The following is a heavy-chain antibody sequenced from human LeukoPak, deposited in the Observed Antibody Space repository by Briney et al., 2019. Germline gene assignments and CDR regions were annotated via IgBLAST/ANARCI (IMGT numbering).Heavy chain of an antibody. CDR1: GYTFRSHY. CDR3: ATDSPKGYLTVDY. J-gene: IGHJ4*02. Sequence: ASVKVSCKASGYTFRSHYMHWVRQAPGQGLEWMGVISPSGDATLYAQKFQGRVTMTRDTSTSTLYMDLSSLRSEDTAVYYCATDSPKGYLTVDYWGQGTLVTVSS. V-gene: IGHV1-46*01. D-gene: IGHD3-16*02. CDR2: ISPSGDAT.